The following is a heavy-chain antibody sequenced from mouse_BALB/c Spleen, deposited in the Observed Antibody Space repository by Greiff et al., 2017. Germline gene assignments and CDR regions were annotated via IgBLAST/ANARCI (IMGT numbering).Heavy chain of an antibody. Sequence: VQLQQSGPELVKPGASVKISCKASGYSFTGYFMNWVMQSQGKSLEWIGRINPYNGDTFYNQKFKGKATLTVDQSSSTAHMERRSLASEDSAVYYCARGRGNYGNYEGLDYWGQGTTLTGSS. J-gene: IGHJ2*01. D-gene: IGHD2-1*01. V-gene: IGHV1-20*02. CDR1: GYSFTGYF. CDR3: ARGRGNYGNYEGLDY. CDR2: INPYNGDT.